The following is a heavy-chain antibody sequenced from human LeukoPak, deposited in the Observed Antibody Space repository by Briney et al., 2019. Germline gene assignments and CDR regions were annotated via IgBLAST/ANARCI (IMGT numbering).Heavy chain of an antibody. J-gene: IGHJ6*02. CDR3: ARVLASDYYYYYYGLDV. D-gene: IGHD3-3*02. CDR1: GFTFSSYW. CDR2: INSDGSST. V-gene: IGHV3-74*01. Sequence: GGSLRLSCAASGFTFSSYWMSWVRQAPGKGLVWVSRINSDGSSTRYADSVKGRFTISRDNAKNTLYLQMNSLRAEDTAVYYCARVLASDYYYYYYGLDVWGQGTTVTVSS.